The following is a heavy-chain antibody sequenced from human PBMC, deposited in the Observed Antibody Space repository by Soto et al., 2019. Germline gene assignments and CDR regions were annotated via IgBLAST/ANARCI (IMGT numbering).Heavy chain of an antibody. V-gene: IGHV1-18*01. D-gene: IGHD5-12*01. J-gene: IGHJ3*02. CDR2: ISPYTGDT. CDR3: ARVVVSASSNAFDI. Sequence: QVQLVQSGAEVKKPGASVKVSCEASGYTFTTYGISWVRQAPGQGLGWMGWISPYTGDTNYAQILQGRVTLTTDTSTSTAYMELRSLSSADTAVYYCARVVVSASSNAFDIWGQGTMVTVSS. CDR1: GYTFTTYG.